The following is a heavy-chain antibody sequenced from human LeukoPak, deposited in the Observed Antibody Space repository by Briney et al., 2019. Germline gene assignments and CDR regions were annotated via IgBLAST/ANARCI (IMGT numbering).Heavy chain of an antibody. Sequence: ASVKVSCKASGYTFTSYDINWVRQATGHGLEWMGWMNPNSGNTGYAQKFQGRVTMTRNTSISTAYMELSSLRSEDTAVYYCARGLYDILTGYFLGDDYWGQGTLVTVSS. D-gene: IGHD3-9*01. J-gene: IGHJ4*02. CDR1: GYTFTSYD. CDR2: MNPNSGNT. V-gene: IGHV1-8*01. CDR3: ARGLYDILTGYFLGDDY.